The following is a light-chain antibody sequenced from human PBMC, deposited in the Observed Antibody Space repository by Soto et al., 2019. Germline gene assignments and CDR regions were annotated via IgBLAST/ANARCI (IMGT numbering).Light chain of an antibody. J-gene: IGLJ2*01. CDR3: GSYTSSSTLV. CDR1: SRDVGGYTY. CDR2: EVS. Sequence: QSALTQPASVSGSPGQSITISCPGTSRDVGGYTYVSWYQQYPGKAPKLMIYEVSNRPSGVSNRFSGSKSGNTASLTISGLQAEEEADYYCGSYTSSSTLVFGGGTKVTVL. V-gene: IGLV2-14*01.